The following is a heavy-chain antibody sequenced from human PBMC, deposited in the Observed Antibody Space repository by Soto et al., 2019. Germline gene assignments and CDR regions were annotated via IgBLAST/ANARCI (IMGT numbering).Heavy chain of an antibody. CDR2: IIPTFGTP. CDR3: GSERGAQYFDL. J-gene: IGHJ4*02. D-gene: IGHD3-10*01. V-gene: IGHV1-69*06. CDR1: GGTFSSHG. Sequence: QVQLVQSGTVVQRRGSSVKVSCQASGGTFSSHGMAWVRQAPGQGLEWMGGIIPTFGTPTYAPKFQGRVMSTVEKSTNTDYRELISLRSEASGVYYCGSERGAQYFDLWGEGSEMTVS.